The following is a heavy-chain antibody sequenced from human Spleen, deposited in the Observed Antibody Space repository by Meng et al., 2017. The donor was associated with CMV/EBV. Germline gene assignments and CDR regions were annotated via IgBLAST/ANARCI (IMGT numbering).Heavy chain of an antibody. CDR3: AKGSGYNPFDH. CDR2: ISGDGDII. J-gene: IGHJ4*02. D-gene: IGHD1-14*01. V-gene: IGHV3-23*01. CDR1: GFTFSSYA. Sequence: GESLKISCAASGFTFSSYALTWVRQAPGKGLEWVSGISGDGDIIDYADSMKGRFTISRDNSKNTLYLQMNSLRAEDTAVYYCAKGSGYNPFDHWGQGTLVTVSS.